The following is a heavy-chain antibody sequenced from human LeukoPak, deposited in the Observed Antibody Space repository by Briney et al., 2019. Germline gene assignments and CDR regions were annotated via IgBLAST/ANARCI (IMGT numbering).Heavy chain of an antibody. CDR3: ANSGVGDSNDAFDI. Sequence: PGRSLRLSCTTSGFTFGDYAMSWVRQAPGKGLEWVSAISGSGGSTYYADSVKGRFTISRDNSRNTLYLQMNSLRAEDTAVYYCANSGVGDSNDAFDIWGQGTMVTVSS. D-gene: IGHD3-10*01. CDR2: ISGSGGST. V-gene: IGHV3-23*01. J-gene: IGHJ3*02. CDR1: GFTFGDYA.